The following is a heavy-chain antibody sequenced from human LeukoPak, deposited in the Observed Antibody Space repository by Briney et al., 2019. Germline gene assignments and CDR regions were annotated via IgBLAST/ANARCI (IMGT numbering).Heavy chain of an antibody. CDR2: IWYDGGSE. D-gene: IGHD1-1*01. CDR3: AKLASKLALHAAFDI. J-gene: IGHJ3*02. V-gene: IGHV3-33*06. Sequence: PGRSLRLSCAASGFTFRSYGMHWVRQAPGKGLEWVAVIWYDGGSEYYADSAKGRFTISRDNSKNTLYLQMNSLRAEDTAVYYCAKLASKLALHAAFDIWGQGTMVTVSS. CDR1: GFTFRSYG.